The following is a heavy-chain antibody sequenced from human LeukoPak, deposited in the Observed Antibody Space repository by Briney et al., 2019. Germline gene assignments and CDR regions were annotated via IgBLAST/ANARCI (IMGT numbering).Heavy chain of an antibody. CDR3: ARDFTVMEWLPFDP. V-gene: IGHV1-3*01. D-gene: IGHD3-3*01. Sequence: GASVKVSCKASGYSSISYAVHWVRQAPGQRLEWMGWINAGNGNTRYSPNFQGRVTITRDTSASSVYMELTTLRSEDTAMYYCARDFTVMEWLPFDPWGQGTLVTVSS. CDR2: INAGNGNT. J-gene: IGHJ5*02. CDR1: GYSSISYA.